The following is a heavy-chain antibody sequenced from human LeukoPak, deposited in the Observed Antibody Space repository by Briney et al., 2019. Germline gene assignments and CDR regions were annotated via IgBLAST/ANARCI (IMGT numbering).Heavy chain of an antibody. CDR3: ARDVAYCSGGSCYSYNWFDP. CDR1: GFSFSDYY. D-gene: IGHD2-15*01. CDR2: ISSSSSTI. J-gene: IGHJ5*02. V-gene: IGHV3-11*04. Sequence: PGGSLRLSCAASGFSFSDYYMSWIRQAPGKGLEWVSYISSSSSTIYYADSVKGRFTISRDNAKNSLYLQMNSLRAEDTAVYYCARDVAYCSGGSCYSYNWFDPWGQGTLVTVSS.